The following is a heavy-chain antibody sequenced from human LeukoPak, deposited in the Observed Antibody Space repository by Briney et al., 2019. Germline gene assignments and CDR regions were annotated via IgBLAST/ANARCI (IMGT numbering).Heavy chain of an antibody. D-gene: IGHD1-14*01. CDR3: ARWASISREPGGFFDH. V-gene: IGHV4-38-2*02. CDR2: FCLGRDT. Sequence: SETLSLTCTVSGDSVTNDFFWGWVRQPPGKELEWVGSFCLGRDTYYRPSLKSRVTISVDTSKNQFSLNLNSVTAADTAVYYCARWASISREPGGFFDHWGQGTLVTVSS. J-gene: IGHJ4*02. CDR1: GDSVTNDFF.